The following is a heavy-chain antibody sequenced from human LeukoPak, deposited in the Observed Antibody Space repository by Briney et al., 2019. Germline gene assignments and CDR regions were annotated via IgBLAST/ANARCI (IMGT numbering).Heavy chain of an antibody. CDR1: GFTFSSYW. CDR3: AGRINYYDSSGYYYVRYFDS. J-gene: IGHJ4*02. D-gene: IGHD3-22*01. CDR2: INTDGSSL. V-gene: IGHV3-74*01. Sequence: PGGSLRLSCAASGFTFSSYWMYWVRQAPGKGPVWVARINTDGSSLNYADSVKGRFTISRDNAKNTLYLQMNSLGAEDTAVYYCAGRINYYDSSGYYYVRYFDSWGQGTLVAVSS.